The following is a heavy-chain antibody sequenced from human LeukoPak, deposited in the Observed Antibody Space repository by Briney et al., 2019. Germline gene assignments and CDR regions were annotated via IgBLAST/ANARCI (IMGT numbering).Heavy chain of an antibody. CDR3: ARDSSGYYYRYFDL. V-gene: IGHV4-61*02. Sequence: PSETLSLTCTVSGGSISSGSYYWSWIRQPAGKGLEWIGRIYTSGSTNYNPSLKSRVTISVDTSKNQFSLKLSSVTAADTAVYYCARDSSGYYYRYFDLWGRGTLVTVSS. CDR2: IYTSGST. D-gene: IGHD3-22*01. J-gene: IGHJ2*01. CDR1: GGSISSGSYY.